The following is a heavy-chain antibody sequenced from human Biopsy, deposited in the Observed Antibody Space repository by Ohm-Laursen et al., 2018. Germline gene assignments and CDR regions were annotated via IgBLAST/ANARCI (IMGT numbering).Heavy chain of an antibody. Sequence: SLRLSCAASGFIFSNYWMSWVRQAPGKGLEWVSVIDSGGYTHYTDSVKGRFTISRDNSKNTLYLQMNNLSAEDTAVYYCARSTYYYESSGTRRGLDIWGQGTMVTVSS. V-gene: IGHV3-53*01. J-gene: IGHJ3*02. CDR2: IDSGGYT. D-gene: IGHD3-22*01. CDR1: GFIFSNYW. CDR3: ARSTYYYESSGTRRGLDI.